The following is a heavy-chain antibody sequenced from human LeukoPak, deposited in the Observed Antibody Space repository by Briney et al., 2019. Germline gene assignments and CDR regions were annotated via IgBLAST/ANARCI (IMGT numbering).Heavy chain of an antibody. CDR3: ATGRLRLGELSNWFDP. V-gene: IGHV1-24*01. D-gene: IGHD3-16*02. CDR2: FDPEDGET. Sequence: GASVKVSCKVSGYTLTELSMHWVRQAPAKGLEWMGGFDPEDGETIYAQKFQGRVTMTEDTSTDTAYMELSSLRSEDTAVYYCATGRLRLGELSNWFDPWGQGTLVSVSS. J-gene: IGHJ5*02. CDR1: GYTLTELS.